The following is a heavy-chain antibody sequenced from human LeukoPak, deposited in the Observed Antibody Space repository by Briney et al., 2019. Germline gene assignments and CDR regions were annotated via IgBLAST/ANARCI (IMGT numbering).Heavy chain of an antibody. CDR1: NYSISSGYY. Sequence: PSETLSLTCAVSNYSISSGYYWGWIRQPPGQGLEWIGSIYYSGTTYYNPSLKSRVTISVDTSKNQFSLKLSSVTAADTAVYYCARHNGYYYGSGSYYYYMDVWGKGTTVTVSS. J-gene: IGHJ6*03. CDR3: ARHNGYYYGSGSYYYYMDV. V-gene: IGHV4-38-2*01. D-gene: IGHD3-10*01. CDR2: IYYSGTT.